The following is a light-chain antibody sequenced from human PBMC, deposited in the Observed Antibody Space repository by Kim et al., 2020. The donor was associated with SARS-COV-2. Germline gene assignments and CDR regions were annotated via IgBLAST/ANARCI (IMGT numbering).Light chain of an antibody. CDR1: NIGSKS. Sequence: AQGKTARIPCGGNNIGSKSVHWYQQKPGQAPVLVIYYDSDRPSGIPERFSGSNSGNTATLTISRVEAGDEADYYCQVWDSSSDHVVFGGGTKLTVL. CDR2: YDS. V-gene: IGLV3-21*04. CDR3: QVWDSSSDHVV. J-gene: IGLJ2*01.